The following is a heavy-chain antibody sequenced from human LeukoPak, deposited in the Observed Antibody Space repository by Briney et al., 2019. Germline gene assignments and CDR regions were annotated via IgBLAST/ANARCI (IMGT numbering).Heavy chain of an antibody. J-gene: IGHJ4*02. CDR3: AKPLGYCSGGSCNDDY. Sequence: GGSLRLSCAASGFSFSITWMHWVRQPPGQGLVWVARITSDGTSTSYAESVKGRFTISRDNAKNTLYLQMNSLRAEDTAVYYCAKPLGYCSGGSCNDDYWGQGTLVTVSS. CDR2: ITSDGTST. V-gene: IGHV3-74*03. CDR1: GFSFSITW. D-gene: IGHD2-15*01.